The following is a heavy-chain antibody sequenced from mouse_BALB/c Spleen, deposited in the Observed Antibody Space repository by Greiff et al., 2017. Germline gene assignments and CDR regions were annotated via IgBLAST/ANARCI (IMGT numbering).Heavy chain of an antibody. J-gene: IGHJ2*01. CDR1: GFTFSDYG. Sequence: EVKVVESGGGLVKPGGSRKLSCAASGFTFSDYGMAWVRQAPGKGPEWVAFISNLAYSIYYADTVTGRFTISRENAKNTLYLEMSSLRSEDTAMYYCARDGLFDYWGQGTTLTVSS. CDR2: ISNLAYSI. CDR3: ARDGLFDY. V-gene: IGHV5-15*02.